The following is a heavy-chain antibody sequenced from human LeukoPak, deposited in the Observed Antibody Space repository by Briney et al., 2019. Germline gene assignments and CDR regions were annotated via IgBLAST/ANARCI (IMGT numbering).Heavy chain of an antibody. V-gene: IGHV3-30*01. D-gene: IGHD3-16*01. CDR1: GFTFSSYA. CDR2: ISYDGSNK. Sequence: PGGSLRLSCAASGFTFSSYAMHWVRQAPGKGLEWVAVISYDGSNKYYADSVKGRFTISRDNSKNTLYLQMNSLRAEDTAVYYCARDQEGWGGGFDIWGQGTMVTVSS. CDR3: ARDQEGWGGGFDI. J-gene: IGHJ3*02.